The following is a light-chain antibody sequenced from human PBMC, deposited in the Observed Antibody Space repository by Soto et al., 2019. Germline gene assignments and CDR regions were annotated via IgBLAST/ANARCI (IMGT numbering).Light chain of an antibody. CDR2: GNS. CDR1: SSNIGAGYD. Sequence: QSVLTQPPSVSGAPGQRVTISCTGSSSNIGAGYDVHWYQQLPGTAPKLLIYGNSHRPSGVPDRFSGSKSGTSASLAITGLQAEDDADYYCQSYDSSLSGLHVVFGGRTKLTVL. V-gene: IGLV1-40*01. CDR3: QSYDSSLSGLHVV. J-gene: IGLJ2*01.